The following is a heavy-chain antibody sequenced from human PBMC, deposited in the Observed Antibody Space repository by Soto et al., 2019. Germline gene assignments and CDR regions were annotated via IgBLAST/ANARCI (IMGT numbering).Heavy chain of an antibody. CDR2: IYYSGST. J-gene: IGHJ5*02. D-gene: IGHD3-22*01. CDR1: GGSISSYY. Sequence: SETLSLTCTVSGGSISSYYWSWIRQPPGKGLEWIGYIYYSGSTNYNPSLKSRVTISVDTSKNQFSLKLSSVTAADTAVYYCAREAYYYGSSGYYYGSTANWFDPWGQGTLVTVSS. V-gene: IGHV4-59*01. CDR3: AREAYYYGSSGYYYGSTANWFDP.